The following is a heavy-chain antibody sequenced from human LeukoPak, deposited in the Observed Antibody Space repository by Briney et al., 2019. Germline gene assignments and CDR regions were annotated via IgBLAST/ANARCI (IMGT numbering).Heavy chain of an antibody. Sequence: PSETLSLTCTVSGNSISSGDNYWSWIRQPAGKGLEWIGRIYTSGSTNYNPSLKSRVTISGDTSKNQFSLKLSSVTAADTAVYYCARDLDYYDSSGYYGGGRYFDYWGQGTLVTVSS. D-gene: IGHD3-22*01. J-gene: IGHJ4*02. V-gene: IGHV4-61*02. CDR2: IYTSGST. CDR3: ARDLDYYDSSGYYGGGRYFDY. CDR1: GNSISSGDNY.